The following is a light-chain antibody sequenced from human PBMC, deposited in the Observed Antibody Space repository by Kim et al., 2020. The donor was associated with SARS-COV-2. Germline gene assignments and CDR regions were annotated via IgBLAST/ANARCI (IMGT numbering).Light chain of an antibody. CDR2: AAS. J-gene: IGKJ4*01. CDR1: QVISNY. CDR3: LQHKSYPLT. Sequence: ASVGDRVTISCRASQVISNYLAWFRQKPGRVPKRLIYAASSLESGVPSRFSGSGSGTEFTLTISSLQPEDFATYYCLQHKSYPLTFGGGTKVDIK. V-gene: IGKV1-17*03.